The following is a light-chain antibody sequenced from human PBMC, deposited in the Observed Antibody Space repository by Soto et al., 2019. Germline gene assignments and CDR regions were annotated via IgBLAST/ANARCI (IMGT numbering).Light chain of an antibody. CDR3: QCYDSSLNWV. CDR2: GNN. J-gene: IGLJ3*02. CDR1: SSNIGAGYD. V-gene: IGLV1-40*01. Sequence: QPVLTQPPSVSGAPGQRVTISCTGSSSNIGAGYDVHWYQQLPGTAPKLLMYGNNNRPSGVPDRFSGSKSGTSASLAITGLQAEDEADYYCQCYDSSLNWVFGGGTKLTVL.